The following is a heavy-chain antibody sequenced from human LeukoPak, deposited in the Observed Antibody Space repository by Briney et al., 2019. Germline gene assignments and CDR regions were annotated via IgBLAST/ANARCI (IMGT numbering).Heavy chain of an antibody. CDR1: GFTFSSYA. CDR2: ISGGGGST. J-gene: IGHJ5*02. V-gene: IGHV3-23*01. D-gene: IGHD6-13*01. CDR3: AKEPGIAAAAPTNWFDP. Sequence: VGSLRLSCAASGFTFSSYAMSWVRQAPGKGLEWVSAISGGGGSTYYADSVKGRFTISRDNSKNTLYLQMNSLRAEDTAVYYCAKEPGIAAAAPTNWFDPWGQGTLVTVSS.